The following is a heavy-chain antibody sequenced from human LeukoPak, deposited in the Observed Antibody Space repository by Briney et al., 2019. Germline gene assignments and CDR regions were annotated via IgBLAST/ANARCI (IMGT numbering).Heavy chain of an antibody. D-gene: IGHD6-13*01. J-gene: IGHJ4*02. CDR3: ARDGGRAAGPPTDY. CDR1: GFTFSSYW. V-gene: IGHV3-74*01. Sequence: GGSLRLSCAASGFTFSSYWMHWVRQAPGKGLVWVSRINSDGSSTSYADPVKGRFTISRDNAKNTLYLQMNSLRAEDTAVYYCARDGGRAAGPPTDYWGQGTLVTVSS. CDR2: INSDGSST.